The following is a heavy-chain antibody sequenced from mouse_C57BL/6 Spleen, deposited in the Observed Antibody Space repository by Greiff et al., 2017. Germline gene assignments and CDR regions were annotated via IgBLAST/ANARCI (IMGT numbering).Heavy chain of an antibody. CDR3: SKPLLRDYARDY. Sequence: VQLTASGPGLVAPSQSLSITCTVSGFSLTSYGVSWVRQPPGTGLEWLGVIWGDGSTTYHSALISRLSISKDNAKSQVVVKLNSLQTDDTATYYCSKPLLRDYARDYWGQGTSVTVSS. D-gene: IGHD1-1*01. J-gene: IGHJ4*01. CDR2: IWGDGST. CDR1: GFSLTSYG. V-gene: IGHV2-3*01.